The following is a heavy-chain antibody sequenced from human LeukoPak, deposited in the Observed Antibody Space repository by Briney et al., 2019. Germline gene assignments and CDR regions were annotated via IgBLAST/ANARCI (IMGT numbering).Heavy chain of an antibody. CDR2: IYYSGSA. J-gene: IGHJ4*02. CDR3: ARGNYYDSSGPIDY. V-gene: IGHV4-31*03. Sequence: PSQTLSLTCTVSGGSISSGGYYWSWIRQHPGKGLEWIGYIYYSGSAYYNPSLKSRVTISVDTSENQFSLKLSSVTAADTAVYYCARGNYYDSSGPIDYWGQGTLVTVSS. D-gene: IGHD3-22*01. CDR1: GGSISSGGYY.